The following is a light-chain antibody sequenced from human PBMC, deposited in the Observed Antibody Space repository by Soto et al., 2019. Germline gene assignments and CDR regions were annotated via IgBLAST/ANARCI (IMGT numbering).Light chain of an antibody. Sequence: IVMTQSPATLSVSPGERVTLSCRASETVRTNLAWFQQKPGQTPRLLIFGASTRATGIPTMFTGSGSETDFTLTIGSLQSEDLAVYYCQQYYNWPPYTFGQGTKLEIK. CDR2: GAS. J-gene: IGKJ2*01. V-gene: IGKV3-15*01. CDR3: QQYYNWPPYT. CDR1: ETVRTN.